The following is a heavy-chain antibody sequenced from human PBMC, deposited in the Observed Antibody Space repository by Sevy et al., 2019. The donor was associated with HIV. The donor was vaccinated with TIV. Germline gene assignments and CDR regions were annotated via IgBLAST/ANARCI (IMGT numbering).Heavy chain of an antibody. V-gene: IGHV4-39*01. CDR1: GGSISAKNYF. Sequence: SETLSLTCTVSGGSISAKNYFWGWIRQPPGKGLEWIGSIYHTGSTYHSPSLQSRVGISVDTSKKFFSVKLSSVTAADTAVYCCARHALKHGYRPSYFDSWSHGTLVTVSS. CDR2: IYHTGST. J-gene: IGHJ4*01. D-gene: IGHD5-18*01. CDR3: ARHALKHGYRPSYFDS.